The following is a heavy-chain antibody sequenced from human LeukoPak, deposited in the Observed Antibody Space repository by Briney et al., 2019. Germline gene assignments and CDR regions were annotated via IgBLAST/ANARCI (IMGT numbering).Heavy chain of an antibody. V-gene: IGHV4-59*08. D-gene: IGHD3-22*01. Sequence: SETLSLTCTVSGGSISSYYWSWIRQPPGKGLEWIGYIYYSGSTNYNPSLKSRVTISVDTSKNQFSLKLSSVTAADTAVYYCARSYYDSSGYYPQNYYYRDVWGKGTTVTVSS. CDR2: IYYSGST. CDR1: GGSISSYY. CDR3: ARSYYDSSGYYPQNYYYRDV. J-gene: IGHJ6*03.